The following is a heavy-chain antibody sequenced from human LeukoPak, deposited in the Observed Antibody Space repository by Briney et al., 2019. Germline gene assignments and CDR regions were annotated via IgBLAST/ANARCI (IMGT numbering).Heavy chain of an antibody. CDR1: GYTFTDYY. CDR3: ARDSSSGWDSFDY. Sequence: GASVKVSCKASGYTFTDYYMHWVRQAPGQGLEWMGWINPTSGVTNTAQKFQGRVTMTRDTSISTAYMELSSLRSDDTAIYYCARDSSSGWDSFDYWGQGTLVTVSS. J-gene: IGHJ4*02. CDR2: INPTSGVT. D-gene: IGHD6-19*01. V-gene: IGHV1-2*02.